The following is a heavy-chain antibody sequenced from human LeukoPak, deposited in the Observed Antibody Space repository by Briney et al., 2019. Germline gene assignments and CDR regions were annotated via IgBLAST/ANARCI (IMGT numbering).Heavy chain of an antibody. Sequence: SGTLSLTCGVSGGSVTSTNWWTWVRQPPGKGLEWIGEVHLDGRTNYNPSLRSRLTISVDLSENHISLKLTSVTAADTAVYYCAREGGFFRPLDYSGQGTLVTVSS. CDR3: AREGGFFRPLDY. V-gene: IGHV4-4*02. J-gene: IGHJ4*02. CDR2: VHLDGRT. D-gene: IGHD3-3*01. CDR1: GGSVTSTNW.